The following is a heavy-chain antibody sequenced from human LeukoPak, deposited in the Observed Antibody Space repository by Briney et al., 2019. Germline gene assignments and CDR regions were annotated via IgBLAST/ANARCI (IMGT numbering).Heavy chain of an antibody. CDR1: GFTFSTYW. V-gene: IGHV3-9*01. CDR3: SKDISAGGLDV. J-gene: IGHJ6*02. CDR2: VFWNGVDK. Sequence: GGSLRLSCAASGFTFSTYWMHWVRQTPGKGLEWVAGVFWNGVDKGYADSVKGRFTIFRDNAKNSMYLQMNSLRIEDTALYYCSKDISAGGLDVWGPGTPVTVSS. D-gene: IGHD3-16*02.